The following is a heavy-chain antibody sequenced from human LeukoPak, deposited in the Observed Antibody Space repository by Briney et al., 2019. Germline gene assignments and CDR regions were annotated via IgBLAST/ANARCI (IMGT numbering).Heavy chain of an antibody. Sequence: GGSLRLSCAASGFTFSSYEMNWVRQAPGKGLEWVSYISSSGSTIYYADSVKGRFTISRDNAKNSLYLQMNSLRAEDTAVYYCARETTVTYDYWGQGTLVTVSS. J-gene: IGHJ4*02. CDR1: GFTFSSYE. CDR2: ISSSGSTI. D-gene: IGHD4-17*01. V-gene: IGHV3-48*03. CDR3: ARETTVTYDY.